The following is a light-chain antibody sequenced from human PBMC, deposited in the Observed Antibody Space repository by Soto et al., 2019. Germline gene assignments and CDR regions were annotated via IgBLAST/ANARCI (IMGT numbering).Light chain of an antibody. J-gene: IGLJ7*01. V-gene: IGLV1-36*01. CDR3: ATWDDSLNAAV. Sequence: QSVLTQPPSVSGAPRQRVTMSCSGSTPNIGNNAVSWYQQVPGKAPKLLINHDDLLPSGVSDRFSGSKPGTSASLAISGLRSDDEADYYCATWDDSLNAAVFGGGTQLTVL. CDR2: HDD. CDR1: TPNIGNNA.